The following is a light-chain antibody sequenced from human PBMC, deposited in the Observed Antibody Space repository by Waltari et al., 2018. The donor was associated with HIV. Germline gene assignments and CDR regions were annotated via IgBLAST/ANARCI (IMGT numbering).Light chain of an antibody. V-gene: IGKV2-30*01. CDR1: QSLNYPDRHTY. J-gene: IGKJ1*01. Sequence: EAVLTQSPVSLSVALGRPASILCRSSQSLNYPDRHTYLNWFQQRPGQSPRRLIYKISNRESGIPDRFSASGSVTEFTLHISRVEAEDVGIFYCMQSSHWPGTFGQGTKVEIQ. CDR3: MQSSHWPGT. CDR2: KIS.